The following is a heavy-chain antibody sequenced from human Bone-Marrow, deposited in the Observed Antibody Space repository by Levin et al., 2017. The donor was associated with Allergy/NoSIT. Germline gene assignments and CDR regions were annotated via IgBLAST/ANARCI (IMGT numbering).Heavy chain of an antibody. CDR2: INPNSGGT. D-gene: IGHD6-13*01. CDR1: GYTFTGYY. V-gene: IGHV1-2*04. CDR3: ARDTRIGAAGTRAHYNAFDI. J-gene: IGHJ3*02. Sequence: ASVKVSCKASGYTFTGYYMHWVRQAPGQGLEWMGWINPNSGGTNYAQKFQGWVTMTRDTSISTAYMELSRLRSDDTAVYYCARDTRIGAAGTRAHYNAFDIWGQGTMVTVSS.